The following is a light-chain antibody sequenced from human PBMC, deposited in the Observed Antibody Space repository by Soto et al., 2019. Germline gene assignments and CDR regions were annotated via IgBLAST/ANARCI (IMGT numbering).Light chain of an antibody. CDR1: QSLIHSDGSTY. V-gene: IGKV2-30*02. CDR2: EVS. CDR3: MQGTHWPWT. Sequence: DVVMTQSPLSLPVTLGQPASISCRSSQSLIHSDGSTYLSWCQQRPVQSPRRLMYEVSDRDSGVTDRFSGSGSGTDFTLKISRVEAEDVGVYYCMQGTHWPWTFGQGTEVEIQ. J-gene: IGKJ1*01.